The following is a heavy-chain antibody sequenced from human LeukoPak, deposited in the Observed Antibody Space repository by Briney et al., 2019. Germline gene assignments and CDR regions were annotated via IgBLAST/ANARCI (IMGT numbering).Heavy chain of an antibody. J-gene: IGHJ4*02. D-gene: IGHD3-3*01. CDR1: GFTFGSYA. Sequence: GGSLRLSCAASGFTFGSYAMSWVRQAPGKGLEWVSAISGSGGSTYYADSVKGRFTISRDNSKNTLYLQMNSLRAEDTAVYYCATPYDYDFWSGYSSFDYWGQGTLVTVSS. CDR3: ATPYDYDFWSGYSSFDY. V-gene: IGHV3-23*01. CDR2: ISGSGGST.